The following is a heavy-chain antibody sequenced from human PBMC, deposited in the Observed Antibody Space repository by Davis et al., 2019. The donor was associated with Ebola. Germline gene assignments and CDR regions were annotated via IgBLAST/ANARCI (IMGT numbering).Heavy chain of an antibody. CDR1: GYTFTSYD. CDR2: MNPNSGNT. D-gene: IGHD2-2*02. CDR3: ARGGPIVVVPAAILGYYYYGMDV. V-gene: IGHV1-8*01. J-gene: IGHJ6*02. Sequence: ASVKVSCKASGYTFTSYDINWVRQATGQGLEWMGWMNPNSGNTGYAQKFQGRVTMTRNTSISTAYMELSSLRSEDTAVYYCARGGPIVVVPAAILGYYYYGMDVWGQGTTVTVSS.